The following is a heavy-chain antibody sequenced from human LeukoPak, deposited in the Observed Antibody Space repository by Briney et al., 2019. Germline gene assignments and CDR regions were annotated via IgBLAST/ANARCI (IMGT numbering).Heavy chain of an antibody. CDR1: GDSIRNTNYY. V-gene: IGHV4-39*07. D-gene: IGHD2-15*01. CDR2: IYHSRTT. J-gene: IGHJ3*01. Sequence: PSETLSLTCTVSGDSIRNTNYYWGWIRQPPGKGLEWLGTIYHSRTTFYNPSLKSRLTMSLDTSKNEFSLKLTSVTAADTAMYYCARDPLLRIEVFDVWGQGTMVTVSS. CDR3: ARDPLLRIEVFDV.